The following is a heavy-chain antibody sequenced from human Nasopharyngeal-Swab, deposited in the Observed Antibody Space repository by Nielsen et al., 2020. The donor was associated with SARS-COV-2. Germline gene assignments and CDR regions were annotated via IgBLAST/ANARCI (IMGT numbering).Heavy chain of an antibody. D-gene: IGHD6-6*01. CDR2: INHSGST. V-gene: IGHV4-34*01. CDR1: GGSFSGYY. Sequence: SETLSLTCAVYGGSFSGYYWSWIRQPPGKGLEWIGKINHSGSTNYNPSLKSRVTISVDTSKNQFSLKLSSVTAADTAVYYCARGPLVGVGVYYYYYYGMDVWGQGTTVTVSS. CDR3: ARGPLVGVGVYYYYYYGMDV. J-gene: IGHJ6*02.